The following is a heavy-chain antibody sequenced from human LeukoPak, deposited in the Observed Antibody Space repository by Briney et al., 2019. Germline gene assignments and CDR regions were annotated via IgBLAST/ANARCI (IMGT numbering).Heavy chain of an antibody. V-gene: IGHV1-18*01. J-gene: IGHJ5*02. D-gene: IGHD3-10*01. CDR1: GYTFTTYN. CDR3: ARDVSGSYVPPSWFDP. CDR2: ISAYNGNT. Sequence: GASVKVSCTASGYTFTTYNINWVRQAPGQGLEWMGWISAYNGNTNYAQKLQGRVTMTTDTSASTAYMELRSLRSDDTAVYYCARDVSGSYVPPSWFDPWGQGTLVTVSS.